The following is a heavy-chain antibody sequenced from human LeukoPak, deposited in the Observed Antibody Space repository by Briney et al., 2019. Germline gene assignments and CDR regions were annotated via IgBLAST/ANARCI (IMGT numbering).Heavy chain of an antibody. CDR1: GFTFSSYS. Sequence: GGSLRLSCAASGFTFSSYSMNWVRQAPGKGLEWVSSISSSSSYIYYADSVKGRFTISRGNAKNSLYLQMNSLRAEDTAVYYCARDINFYDFWSGYPSPDAFDIWGQGTMVTVSS. CDR2: ISSSSSYI. CDR3: ARDINFYDFWSGYPSPDAFDI. V-gene: IGHV3-21*01. J-gene: IGHJ3*02. D-gene: IGHD3-3*01.